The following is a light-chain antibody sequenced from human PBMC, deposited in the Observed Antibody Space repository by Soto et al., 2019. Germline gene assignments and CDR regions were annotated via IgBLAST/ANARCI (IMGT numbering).Light chain of an antibody. V-gene: IGKV3-11*01. CDR2: DAS. J-gene: IGKJ3*01. CDR1: QSVSRN. Sequence: EVMLTQSPATLCLSPGERATLSCRASQSVSRNLAWYQQKPGQAPRLLIYDASNRATGIPARFSGSGSVTDFTLTISSLAPEDFAVYYCQQRSNWATFGPGTKVDIK. CDR3: QQRSNWAT.